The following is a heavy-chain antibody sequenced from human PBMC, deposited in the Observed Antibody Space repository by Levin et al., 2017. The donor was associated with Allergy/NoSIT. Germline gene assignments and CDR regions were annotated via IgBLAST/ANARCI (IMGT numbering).Heavy chain of an antibody. CDR3: ARILRFYYYYYMDV. J-gene: IGHJ6*03. CDR1: GFTFSSYG. V-gene: IGHV3-33*01. D-gene: IGHD5-12*01. Sequence: RTGGSLRLSCAASGFTFSSYGMHWVRQAPGKGLEWVAVIWDDGYKKYYADSVKGRFTISRDNSKNTLYLQMKSLRAEDTAVYYCARILRFYYYYYMDVWGKGTTVTVSS. CDR2: IWDDGYKK.